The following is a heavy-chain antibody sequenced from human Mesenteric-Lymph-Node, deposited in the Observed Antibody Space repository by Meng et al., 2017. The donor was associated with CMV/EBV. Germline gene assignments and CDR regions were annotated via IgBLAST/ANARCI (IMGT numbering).Heavy chain of an antibody. Sequence: GGSLRLSCAASGFTFSNYWMSWVRQAPGKGLEWVANIKQDGSEKYYVDSVKGRFTISRDNAKNSLYLQMNSLRAEDTAVYYCTTDLRWELLVNYWGQGTLVTVSS. CDR1: GFTFSNYW. CDR3: TTDLRWELLVNY. CDR2: IKQDGSEK. D-gene: IGHD2-15*01. J-gene: IGHJ4*02. V-gene: IGHV3-7*01.